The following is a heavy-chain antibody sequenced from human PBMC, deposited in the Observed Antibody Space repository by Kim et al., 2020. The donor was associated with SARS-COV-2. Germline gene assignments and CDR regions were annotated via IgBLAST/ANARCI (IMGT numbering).Heavy chain of an antibody. CDR3: ARGLLWFGELLPQFDY. CDR2: IIPIFGTA. D-gene: IGHD3-10*01. Sequence: SVKVSCKASGGTFSSYAISWVRQAPGQGLEWMGGIIPIFGTANYAQKFQGRVTITADESTSTAYMELSSLRSEDTAVYYCARGLLWFGELLPQFDYWGQGTLVTVSS. J-gene: IGHJ4*02. CDR1: GGTFSSYA. V-gene: IGHV1-69*13.